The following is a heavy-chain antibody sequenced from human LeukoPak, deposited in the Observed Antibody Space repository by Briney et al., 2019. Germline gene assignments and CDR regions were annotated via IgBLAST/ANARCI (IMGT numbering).Heavy chain of an antibody. Sequence: GGSLRLSCAASGFXFSNVWINWVRQAPGKGLEWVGRIKSKTDGGTTDFAAPVKGRSAISRDDSKNTLSLQMNSLKTEDTGVYYCTQGGTKAYSWGQGTLVTVSS. J-gene: IGHJ4*02. D-gene: IGHD3-16*01. CDR1: GFXFSNVW. CDR2: IKSKTDGGTT. CDR3: TQGGTKAYS. V-gene: IGHV3-15*01.